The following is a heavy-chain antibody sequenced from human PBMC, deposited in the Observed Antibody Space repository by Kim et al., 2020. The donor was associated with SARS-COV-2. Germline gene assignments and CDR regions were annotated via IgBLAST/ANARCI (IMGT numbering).Heavy chain of an antibody. CDR1: GYTFTSYA. V-gene: IGHV1-3*01. D-gene: IGHD3-16*01. Sequence: ASVKVSCKASGYTFTSYAMHWVRQAPGQRLEWMGWINAGNGNTKYSQKFQGRVTITRDTSASTAYMELSSLRSEDTAVYYCARDGGGPDRSRNWFDPWGQGTLVTVSS. CDR3: ARDGGGPDRSRNWFDP. J-gene: IGHJ5*02. CDR2: INAGNGNT.